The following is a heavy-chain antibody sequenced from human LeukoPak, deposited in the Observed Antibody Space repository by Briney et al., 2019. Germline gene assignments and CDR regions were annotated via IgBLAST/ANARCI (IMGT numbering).Heavy chain of an antibody. Sequence: PGGSLRLSCVASGFTFSNYWMSWVRQAPGKGLEWVANIKQDGSEKYYVDSVKGRFTISRDNAKKSLYLQMNSLRAEDTAVYYCAKDWSDSSGYYETGGAFDIWGQGTMVTVSS. CDR1: GFTFSNYW. D-gene: IGHD3-22*01. CDR3: AKDWSDSSGYYETGGAFDI. CDR2: IKQDGSEK. J-gene: IGHJ3*02. V-gene: IGHV3-7*01.